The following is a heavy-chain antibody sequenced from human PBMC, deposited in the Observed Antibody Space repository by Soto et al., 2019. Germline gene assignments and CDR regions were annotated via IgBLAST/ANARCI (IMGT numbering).Heavy chain of an antibody. J-gene: IGHJ4*02. CDR1: WFTFCSYS. CDR2: ISGSGGST. CDR3: AKSAPYCSSTSCYSAV. Sequence: GSLGLSRAAPWFTFCSYSMSWVPPAPGEVLECVSAISGSGGSTYYADSVKGRFTISRDNSKNTLYLQMNSLRAEDTAVYYCAKSAPYCSSTSCYSAVWGQGTLVTVSS. D-gene: IGHD2-2*01. V-gene: IGHV3-23*01.